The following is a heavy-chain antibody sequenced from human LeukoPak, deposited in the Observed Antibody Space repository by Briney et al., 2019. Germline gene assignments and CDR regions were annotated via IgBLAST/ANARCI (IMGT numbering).Heavy chain of an antibody. CDR3: ARTVGTYYGYFDY. V-gene: IGHV3-48*01. J-gene: IGHJ4*02. CDR2: ISSSRSTI. Sequence: GGSLRLSCAASGFTFSSYSMNWVRQAPGKGLEWGSYISSSRSTIYYADSVKGRFTTSRDSATNSLYLQMNSLRAEDTAVYFCARTVGTYYGYFDYWGQGTLVTVSS. D-gene: IGHD1-26*01. CDR1: GFTFSSYS.